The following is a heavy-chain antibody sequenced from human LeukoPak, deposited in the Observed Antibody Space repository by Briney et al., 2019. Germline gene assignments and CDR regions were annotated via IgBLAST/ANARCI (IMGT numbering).Heavy chain of an antibody. D-gene: IGHD4-17*01. J-gene: IGHJ5*02. CDR2: IYYSGST. V-gene: IGHV4-59*12. CDR1: GGSISSYY. CDR3: ARDLRGGDYVSWFDP. Sequence: PSETLSLTCTVSGGSISSYYWSWIRQPPGKGLEWIGYIYYSGSTNYNPSLKSRVTISVDTSKNRFSLKLSSVTAADTAVYYCARDLRGGDYVSWFDPWGQGTLVTVSS.